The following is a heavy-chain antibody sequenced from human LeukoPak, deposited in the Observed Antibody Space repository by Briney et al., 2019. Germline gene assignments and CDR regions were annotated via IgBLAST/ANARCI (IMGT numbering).Heavy chain of an antibody. CDR2: IKKDGGQK. CDR3: ARGGFFRPYDY. D-gene: IGHD1-26*01. J-gene: IGHJ4*01. V-gene: IGHV3-7*01. Sequence: GGPLRLSCAASGFTFSSHWMSWVRQAPGKGLEWVATIKKDGGQKDYGDSVRGRFTVSRDSATSSVYLQMNGLTGEDTAVYFCARGGFFRPYDYWGPGILVTVSS. CDR1: GFTFSSHW.